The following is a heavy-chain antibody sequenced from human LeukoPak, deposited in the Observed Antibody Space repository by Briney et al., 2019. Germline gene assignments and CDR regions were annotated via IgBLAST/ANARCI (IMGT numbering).Heavy chain of an antibody. CDR2: IRYDGSNK. CDR1: GFTFSSYG. V-gene: IGHV3-30*02. D-gene: IGHD5-24*01. CDR3: ARDSRWLQPKYFQH. Sequence: GGSLRLSCAASGFTFSSYGMHWVRQAPGKGLEWVAFIRYDGSNKYYADSVKGRFTISRDNSKNTLYLQMNSLRAEDTAVYYCARDSRWLQPKYFQHWGQGTLVTVSS. J-gene: IGHJ1*01.